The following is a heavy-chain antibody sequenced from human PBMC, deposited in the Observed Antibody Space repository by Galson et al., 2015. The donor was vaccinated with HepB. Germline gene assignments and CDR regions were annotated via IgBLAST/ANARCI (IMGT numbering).Heavy chain of an antibody. CDR1: GFSLSTSGVG. J-gene: IGHJ4*02. Sequence: PALVKPTQTLTLTCTFSGFSLSTSGVGVGWIRQPPGKALEWLALIYWDDDKRYSPSLKSRLTITKDTSKNQVVLTMTNMDPVDTATYYCAHIYQMVQGVIGPPLVYFDYWGQGTLVTVSS. CDR3: AHIYQMVQGVIGPPLVYFDY. D-gene: IGHD3-10*01. V-gene: IGHV2-5*02. CDR2: IYWDDDK.